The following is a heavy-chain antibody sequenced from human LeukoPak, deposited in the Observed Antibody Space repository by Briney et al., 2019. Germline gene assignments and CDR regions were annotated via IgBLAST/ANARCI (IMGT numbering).Heavy chain of an antibody. D-gene: IGHD6-19*01. Sequence: GGSLRLSCAASGFTVSSNYMNWVRQAPGKGLEWVSVIYSGGSTYYADSVKGRFTISGDNSKNTLYLQMNNLRAEDTAVYYCARDLLAVAGMGYWGQGTLVTVSS. CDR3: ARDLLAVAGMGY. V-gene: IGHV3-53*01. CDR1: GFTVSSNY. CDR2: IYSGGST. J-gene: IGHJ4*02.